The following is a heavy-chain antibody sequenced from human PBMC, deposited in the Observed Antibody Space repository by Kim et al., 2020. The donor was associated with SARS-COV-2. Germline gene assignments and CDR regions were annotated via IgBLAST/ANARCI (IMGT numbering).Heavy chain of an antibody. D-gene: IGHD2-15*01. CDR2: ISRSSTTI. CDR3: ARDKGRLGIGHYYYGMDV. Sequence: GGSLRLSCAATGFSFSSYSMNWVRQAPGKGLEWVSYISRSSTTIYYAESVKGRFTVSRDGAKNSLYLQMNSLRDEDTAVYYWARDKGRLGIGHYYYGMDVWGQGTTVTVSS. CDR1: GFSFSSYS. V-gene: IGHV3-48*02. J-gene: IGHJ6*02.